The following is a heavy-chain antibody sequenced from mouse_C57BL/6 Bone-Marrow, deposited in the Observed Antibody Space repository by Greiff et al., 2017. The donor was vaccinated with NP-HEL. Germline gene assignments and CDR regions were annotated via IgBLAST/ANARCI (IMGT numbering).Heavy chain of an antibody. V-gene: IGHV1-54*01. CDR1: GYAFTNYL. CDR3: ARRDYYGSCYWYYFDY. Sequence: QVHVKQSGAELVRPGTSVKVSCKASGYAFTNYLIEWVKQRPGQGLEWIGVINPGSGGTNYNEKFKGKATLTADKSSSTAYMQLSSLTSEDSAVYFCARRDYYGSCYWYYFDYWGQGTTLTVSS. CDR2: INPGSGGT. D-gene: IGHD1-1*01. J-gene: IGHJ2*01.